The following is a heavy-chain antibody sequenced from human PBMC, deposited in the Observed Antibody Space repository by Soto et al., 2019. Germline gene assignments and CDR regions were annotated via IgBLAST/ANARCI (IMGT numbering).Heavy chain of an antibody. Sequence: LRLSCAASGFTFSSYSMNWVRQAPGKGLEWVSYISSSSSTIYYADSVKGRFTISRDNAKNSLYLQMNSLRAEDTAVYYCARGSYDYDILTGYYNGDAFDIWGQGTMVTV. D-gene: IGHD3-9*01. J-gene: IGHJ3*02. V-gene: IGHV3-48*01. CDR1: GFTFSSYS. CDR3: ARGSYDYDILTGYYNGDAFDI. CDR2: ISSSSSTI.